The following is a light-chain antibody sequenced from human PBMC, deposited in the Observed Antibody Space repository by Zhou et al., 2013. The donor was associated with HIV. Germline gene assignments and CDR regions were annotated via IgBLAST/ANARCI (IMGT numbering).Light chain of an antibody. CDR1: EDIKTS. Sequence: DIQLTQSPAYLSASVRDRVTITCRASEDIKTSLNWYQQRPGGAPKLLMFAAATLQSGVPSRFSGRGSGTEFTLTISSLQPDDFATYFCQQVYSYPVSFGGGTTVAIK. CDR3: QQVYSYPVS. CDR2: AAA. J-gene: IGKJ4*01. V-gene: IGKV1-9*01.